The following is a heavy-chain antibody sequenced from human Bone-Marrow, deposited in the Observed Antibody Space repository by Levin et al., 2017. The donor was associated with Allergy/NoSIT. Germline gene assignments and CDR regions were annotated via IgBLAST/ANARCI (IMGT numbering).Heavy chain of an antibody. CDR1: GFTFSAFG. Sequence: LSLTCAASGFTFSAFGMHWVRQAPGRGLEWVAVIWYDGSHKFYADSVKGRFTISRDNSKNTLYLQMNSLRAEDTAVYYCARGIIGDVRVAHKEAFDIWGQGTMVSVSS. V-gene: IGHV3-33*01. D-gene: IGHD2-8*02. CDR3: ARGIIGDVRVAHKEAFDI. J-gene: IGHJ3*02. CDR2: IWYDGSHK.